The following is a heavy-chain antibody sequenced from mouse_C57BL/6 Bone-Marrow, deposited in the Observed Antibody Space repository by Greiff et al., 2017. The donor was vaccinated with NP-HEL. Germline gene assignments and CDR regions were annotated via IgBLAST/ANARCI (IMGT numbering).Heavy chain of an antibody. V-gene: IGHV1-64*01. J-gene: IGHJ2*01. CDR3: ALTGPYYFDY. D-gene: IGHD4-1*01. CDR2: IHPNSGST. CDR1: GYTFTGYW. Sequence: QVQLQQSGAELMKPGASVKLSCKATGYTFTGYWIEWVKQRPGHGLEWIGMIHPNSGSTNYNEKFKSKATLTVDKSSSTAYMQLSSLTSEDSAVYYCALTGPYYFDYWGQGTTLTVSS.